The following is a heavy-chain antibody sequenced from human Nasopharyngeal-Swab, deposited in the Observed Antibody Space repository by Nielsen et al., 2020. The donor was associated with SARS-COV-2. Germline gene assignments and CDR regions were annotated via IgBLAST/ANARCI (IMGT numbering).Heavy chain of an antibody. Sequence: GSLRLSCTVSGGSISSGSYYWSWIRQPPGKGLEWIGYIYYSGSTNYNPSLKSRVTISVDTSKNQFSLKLSSVTAADTAVYYCARGLTDIVVVPAASYYFDYWGQGTLVTVSS. CDR1: GGSISSGSYY. V-gene: IGHV4-61*01. CDR3: ARGLTDIVVVPAASYYFDY. CDR2: IYYSGST. D-gene: IGHD2-2*01. J-gene: IGHJ4*02.